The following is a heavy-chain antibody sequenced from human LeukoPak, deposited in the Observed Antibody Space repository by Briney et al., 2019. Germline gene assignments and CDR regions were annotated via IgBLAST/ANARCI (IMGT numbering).Heavy chain of an antibody. Sequence: PGGSLRLSCTASGFTFSSYAMNWVRQAPGKGLEWVSGIGAGGTFTYYADSVKGRFTISRDNSRNTLYLQMNSLRTEDTAMYYCAKVRYSSGWPEFDYWGQGTLVAVSS. D-gene: IGHD6-19*01. J-gene: IGHJ4*02. CDR3: AKVRYSSGWPEFDY. CDR1: GFTFSSYA. CDR2: IGAGGTFT. V-gene: IGHV3-23*01.